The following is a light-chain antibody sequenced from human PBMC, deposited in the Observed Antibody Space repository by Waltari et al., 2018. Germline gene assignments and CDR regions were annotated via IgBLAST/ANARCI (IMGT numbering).Light chain of an antibody. CDR3: QQYNNGPPWT. Sequence: EIVMTQSPATLSVSPGERVTLSCRASQSISSDLAWYQQKPGQAPRLLIYGASARATGNPSRFSGRGSGTEFTLTISSLQSEDFAVYYCQQYNNGPPWTFGQGTKVEIK. CDR2: GAS. CDR1: QSISSD. V-gene: IGKV3-15*01. J-gene: IGKJ1*01.